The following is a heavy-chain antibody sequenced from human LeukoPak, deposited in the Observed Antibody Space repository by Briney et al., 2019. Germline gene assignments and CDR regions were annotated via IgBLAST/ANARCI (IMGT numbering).Heavy chain of an antibody. D-gene: IGHD4-23*01. V-gene: IGHV1-46*01. J-gene: IGHJ5*02. CDR2: INPSGGST. Sequence: GASVKVSCKASGGTFSSYAISWVRQAPGQGLEWMGIINPSGGSTSYAQKFQGRVTMTRDMSTSTDYMELSSLRSEDTAVYYCVRDNSVEDTAWWFDPWGQGTLVTVSS. CDR3: VRDNSVEDTAWWFDP. CDR1: GGTFSSYA.